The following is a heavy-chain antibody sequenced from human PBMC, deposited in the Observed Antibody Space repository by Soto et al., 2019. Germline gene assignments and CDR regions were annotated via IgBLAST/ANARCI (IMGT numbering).Heavy chain of an antibody. CDR3: ARELIAVAE. J-gene: IGHJ4*02. D-gene: IGHD6-19*01. Sequence: GGSLRLSCAASGFIFNSYNMNWVRQAPGKGLEWVSSISSSGSNIYYADSVKGRFTISRDNAKNSLYLQMNSLRDEETAVYYCARELIAVAEWGRGTLVTVSS. CDR1: GFIFNSYN. V-gene: IGHV3-21*06. CDR2: ISSSGSNI.